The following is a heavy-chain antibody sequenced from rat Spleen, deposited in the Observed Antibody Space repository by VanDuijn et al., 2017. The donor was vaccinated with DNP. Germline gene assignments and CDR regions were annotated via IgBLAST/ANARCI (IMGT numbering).Heavy chain of an antibody. CDR1: GFTFSDYY. V-gene: IGHV5-22*01. J-gene: IGHJ2*01. Sequence: EVQLVESGGDLVQPGRSLKLFCAASGFTFSDYYMAWFRQAPTKGLEWVAYIRYDGGSTKYGDSVKCRFTISRDNAKNTLYLQLNSLRSKNMDTYYCARWISGQFDYSGQGVMVPVSS. D-gene: IGHD4-3*01. CDR3: ARWISGQFDY. CDR2: IRYDGGST.